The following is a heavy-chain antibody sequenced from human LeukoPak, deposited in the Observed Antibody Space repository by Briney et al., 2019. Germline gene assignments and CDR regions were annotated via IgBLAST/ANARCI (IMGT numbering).Heavy chain of an antibody. D-gene: IGHD2-2*02. Sequence: SETLSLTCTVSGGSISSSSYSWGWIRQPPGKGLEWIGNSYYSGTTYYSPSLKSRVTISVHTSKNQFSLELSSVTAADTAVYHCARRRYCSTTNCYSGFDYWGQGTLVTVSS. CDR2: SYYSGTT. CDR3: ARRRYCSTTNCYSGFDY. CDR1: GGSISSSSYS. V-gene: IGHV4-39*01. J-gene: IGHJ4*02.